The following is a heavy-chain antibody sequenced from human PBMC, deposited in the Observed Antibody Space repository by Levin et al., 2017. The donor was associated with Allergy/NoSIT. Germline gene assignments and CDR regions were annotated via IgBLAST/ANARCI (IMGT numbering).Heavy chain of an antibody. CDR1: GYSFTSFW. J-gene: IGHJ4*01. D-gene: IGHD4-23*01. CDR3: ARRDSDGSNSFDY. CDR2: IFPSDSDT. V-gene: IGHV5-51*01. Sequence: GASVKVSCQASGYSFTSFWFAWVRQRPGKGLEWMGLIFPSDSDTRVSPSFQGQIIMSVDKSISTAYLQWSSLKASDTAMYYCARRDSDGSNSFDYWGHGTLVTVSP.